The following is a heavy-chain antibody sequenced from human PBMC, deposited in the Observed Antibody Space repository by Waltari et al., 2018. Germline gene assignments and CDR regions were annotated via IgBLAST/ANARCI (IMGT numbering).Heavy chain of an antibody. CDR3: ADGGSEFNNVLRFLEWFGPLSY. CDR1: GFTFSSYS. CDR2: ISSSSSYI. Sequence: EVQLVESGGGLVKPGGSLRLSCAASGFTFSSYSMNWVRQAPGKGLEWVSSISSSSSYIYYADSVKGRFTISRDNAKNSLYLQMNSLRAEDTAVYYCADGGSEFNNVLRFLEWFGPLSYWGQGTLVTVSS. V-gene: IGHV3-21*01. D-gene: IGHD3-3*01. J-gene: IGHJ4*02.